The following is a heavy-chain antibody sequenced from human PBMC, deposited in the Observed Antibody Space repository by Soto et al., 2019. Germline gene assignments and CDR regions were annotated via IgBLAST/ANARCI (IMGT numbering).Heavy chain of an antibody. D-gene: IGHD3-22*01. Sequence: GSLRLSCAASGFTFSSYEMNWVRQAPGKGLEWVSYISSSGSTIYYADSVKGRFTISRDNAKNSLYLQMNSLRAEDTAVYYCARGHPYYDSSGYPNFDYWGQGTLVTVSS. J-gene: IGHJ4*02. V-gene: IGHV3-48*03. CDR2: ISSSGSTI. CDR1: GFTFSSYE. CDR3: ARGHPYYDSSGYPNFDY.